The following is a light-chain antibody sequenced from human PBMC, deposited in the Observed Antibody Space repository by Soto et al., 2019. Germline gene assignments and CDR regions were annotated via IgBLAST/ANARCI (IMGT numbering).Light chain of an antibody. CDR2: AAS. CDR3: QQYYSYPA. CDR1: RGISSY. V-gene: IGKV1-8*01. Sequence: AIRMTQSPSSFSASTGDRVTITCRASRGISSYLAWYQQKPGKAPKLLIYAASTLQSGAPSRFSGSGSGTDFTLTISCLQSEDFATYYCQQYYSYPAFGQGTKVEIK. J-gene: IGKJ1*01.